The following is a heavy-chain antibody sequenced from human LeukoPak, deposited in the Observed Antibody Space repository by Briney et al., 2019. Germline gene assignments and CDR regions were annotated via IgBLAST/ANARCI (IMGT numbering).Heavy chain of an antibody. J-gene: IGHJ4*02. CDR1: GYTFSGYY. CDR2: INPNSGGT. Sequence: GASVKVSCKASGYTFSGYYMHWVRQAPGQGLEWMGWINPNSGGTNYAQKFQGWVTMTRDTSISTAYMELSRLRSDDTAVYYCARAYCSGGSCLAGGRNFDYWGQGTLVTVSS. V-gene: IGHV1-2*04. CDR3: ARAYCSGGSCLAGGRNFDY. D-gene: IGHD2-15*01.